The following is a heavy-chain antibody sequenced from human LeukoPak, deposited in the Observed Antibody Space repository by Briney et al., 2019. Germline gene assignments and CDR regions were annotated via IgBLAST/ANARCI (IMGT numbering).Heavy chain of an antibody. Sequence: GGSLRLSCAACGFTFSDYYMSWIRQAPGKGLEWVSYISSSGSTIYYADSVKGRFTISRDNAKNSLYLQMNSLRAEDTAVYYCGGYDSSGSGSFAIWGQGTMVTVSS. CDR1: GFTFSDYY. CDR3: GGYDSSGSGSFAI. CDR2: ISSSGSTI. J-gene: IGHJ3*02. D-gene: IGHD3-22*01. V-gene: IGHV3-11*04.